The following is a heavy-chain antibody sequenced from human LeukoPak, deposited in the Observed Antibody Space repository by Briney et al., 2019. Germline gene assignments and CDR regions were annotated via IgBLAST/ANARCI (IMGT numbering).Heavy chain of an antibody. J-gene: IGHJ6*02. Sequence: GGSLRLSCAASGFTFSSDGMSWVRQAPGKGLEWVSRISGVGGNTYYADSIKGRFTISRDNSNNTLYLQMNSLRAEDTAVYYCAKGGISGLYGLDVWGQGTTVAVFS. CDR1: GFTFSSDG. CDR3: AKGGISGLYGLDV. D-gene: IGHD3-10*01. CDR2: ISGVGGNT. V-gene: IGHV3-23*01.